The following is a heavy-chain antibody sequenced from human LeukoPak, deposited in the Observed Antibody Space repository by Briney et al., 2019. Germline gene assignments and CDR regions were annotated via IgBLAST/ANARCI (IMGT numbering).Heavy chain of an antibody. CDR2: VYYSGSA. Sequence: SETLSLTCTVSGVSISSGDYYWGWIRQPPGKGLEWIGSVYYSGSAYYSPSLKSRVTISVDTSKNQFSLRLSSVTAADTAVYYCARHKEASDSSSWYLVGTGLDIWGQGTMVTVS. D-gene: IGHD6-13*01. V-gene: IGHV4-39*01. CDR3: ARHKEASDSSSWYLVGTGLDI. J-gene: IGHJ3*02. CDR1: GVSISSGDYY.